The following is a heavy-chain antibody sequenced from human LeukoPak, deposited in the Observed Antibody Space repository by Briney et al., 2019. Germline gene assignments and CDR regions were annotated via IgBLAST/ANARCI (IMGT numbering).Heavy chain of an antibody. CDR1: GGSFSGYY. Sequence: SETLSLTCAVYGGSFSGYYWSWIRQPPGQGLEWIGEINHSGSTNYNPSLKSRVTISVDTSKNQFSLKLSSVTAADTAVYYCARDPTYGMDVWGQGTTVTVSS. V-gene: IGHV4-34*01. J-gene: IGHJ6*02. CDR2: INHSGST. CDR3: ARDPTYGMDV.